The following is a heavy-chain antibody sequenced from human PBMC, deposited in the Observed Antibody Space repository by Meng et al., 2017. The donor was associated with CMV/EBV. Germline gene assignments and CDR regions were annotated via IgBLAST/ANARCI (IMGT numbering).Heavy chain of an antibody. CDR2: FNPNSGGT. Sequence: ASAMISCKASGYTFTGHYLHWVRQAPGQGLEWMGWFNPNSGGTYYAQKFQGRAIMTRDTSTRTAYMDLSRLRSDDTALYYCAREWRRRRYDGNYNVPDGFDIWGQGTMVTVSS. J-gene: IGHJ3*02. CDR1: GYTFTGHY. D-gene: IGHD1-26*01. CDR3: AREWRRRRYDGNYNVPDGFDI. V-gene: IGHV1-2*02.